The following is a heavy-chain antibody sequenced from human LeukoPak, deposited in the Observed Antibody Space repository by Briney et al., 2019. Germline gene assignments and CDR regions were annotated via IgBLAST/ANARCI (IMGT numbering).Heavy chain of an antibody. CDR1: GFTFSDYY. Sequence: GGSLRLSCAASGFTFSDYYMSWIRQAPGKGLEWVSYISSSGSTIYYADSVKGRFTISRDNAKNSLYLQMNSLRAEDTAVYYCARETAGYSYGSVGDAFDIWGQGTMVTVSS. CDR3: ARETAGYSYGSVGDAFDI. D-gene: IGHD5-18*01. CDR2: ISSSGSTI. V-gene: IGHV3-11*04. J-gene: IGHJ3*02.